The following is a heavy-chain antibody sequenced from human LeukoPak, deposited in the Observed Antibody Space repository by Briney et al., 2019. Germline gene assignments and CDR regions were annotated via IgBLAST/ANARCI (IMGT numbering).Heavy chain of an antibody. D-gene: IGHD6-13*01. CDR3: ARASGIASHLLDY. CDR2: IYGGGST. J-gene: IGHJ4*02. CDR1: GFTVSSNY. V-gene: IGHV3-66*02. Sequence: GGSLRLSCAASGFTVSSNYMSWVRQAPGKGLEWVSVIYGGGSTYYADSVKGRFTISRDNSKNTLYLQMNSLRVEDTAVYYCARASGIASHLLDYWGQGTLVTVSS.